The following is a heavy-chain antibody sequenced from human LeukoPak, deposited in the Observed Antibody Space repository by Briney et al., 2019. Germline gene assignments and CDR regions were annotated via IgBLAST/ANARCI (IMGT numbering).Heavy chain of an antibody. D-gene: IGHD1-26*01. J-gene: IGHJ4*02. CDR1: GFTVSTNY. V-gene: IGHV3-66*01. CDR3: ATVLVGAYYYFDY. CDR2: IYSGGST. Sequence: GGSLRLSCAASGFTVSTNYMSWVRQAPGKGLEWVSVIYSGGSTYYADSVKDRITISRDNSKNTLYLQMNSLRAEDTAVYYCATVLVGAYYYFDYWGQGTLVTVSS.